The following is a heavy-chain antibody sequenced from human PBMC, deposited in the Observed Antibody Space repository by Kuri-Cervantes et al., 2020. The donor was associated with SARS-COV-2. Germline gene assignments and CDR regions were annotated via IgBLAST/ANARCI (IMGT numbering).Heavy chain of an antibody. V-gene: IGHV4-38-2*02. CDR2: IYHSGST. J-gene: IGHJ4*02. CDR1: GYSISSGYY. Sequence: SETLSLTCTVSGYSISSGYYWGWIRQPPGKGLEWIGSIYHSGSTDYNPSLKSRVTISVDTSKNQFSLKLSSVTAADTAVYYCARPRTDYWGQGTLVTVSS. CDR3: ARPRTDY.